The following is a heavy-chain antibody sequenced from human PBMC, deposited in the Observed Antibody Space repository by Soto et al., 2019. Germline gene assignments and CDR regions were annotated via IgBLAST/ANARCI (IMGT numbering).Heavy chain of an antibody. V-gene: IGHV4-31*03. Sequence: PSETLSLTCTVSGVSINSGDYYWTWIRQRPGKGLEWIGYIYFSGATTCNTSLKNRVTISVDTSKSQFSLNLSSVTAADTAVYYCAREGYNYNGMDVWGPGTTVTVSS. CDR1: GVSINSGDYY. CDR3: AREGYNYNGMDV. J-gene: IGHJ6*02. CDR2: IYFSGAT. D-gene: IGHD3-10*01.